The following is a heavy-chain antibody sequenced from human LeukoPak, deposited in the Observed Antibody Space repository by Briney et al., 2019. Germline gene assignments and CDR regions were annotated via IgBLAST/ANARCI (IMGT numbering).Heavy chain of an antibody. CDR3: ARRTGYSYYDSSGYDY. CDR1: GYTFTSYA. D-gene: IGHD3-22*01. J-gene: IGHJ4*02. V-gene: IGHV1-3*01. Sequence: GASVKVSCKASGYTFTSYAMHWVRQAPGQRLEWMGWINAGNGNTKYSQKFQGRVIITRDTSASTAYMELSSLRSEDTAVYYCARRTGYSYYDSSGYDYWGQGTLVTVSS. CDR2: INAGNGNT.